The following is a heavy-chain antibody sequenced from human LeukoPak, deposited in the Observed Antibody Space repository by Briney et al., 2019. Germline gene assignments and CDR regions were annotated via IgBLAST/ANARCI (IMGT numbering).Heavy chain of an antibody. D-gene: IGHD3-3*01. Sequence: GGSLRLSCAASGFTFSGYAMHWVRQAPGKGLEWVAVISYDGSNKYYADSVKGRFTISRDNSKNTLYLQMNSLRAEDTAVYYCARDRGGFLEWLPIGLFDYWGQGTLVTVSS. CDR3: ARDRGGFLEWLPIGLFDY. J-gene: IGHJ4*02. V-gene: IGHV3-30-3*01. CDR2: ISYDGSNK. CDR1: GFTFSGYA.